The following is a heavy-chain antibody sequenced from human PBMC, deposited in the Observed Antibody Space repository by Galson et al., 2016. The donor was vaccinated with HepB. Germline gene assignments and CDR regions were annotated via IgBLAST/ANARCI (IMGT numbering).Heavy chain of an antibody. CDR3: ARELVRSAFDL. CDR2: ISPTIMTI. D-gene: IGHD6-6*01. V-gene: IGHV3-48*02. J-gene: IGHJ3*01. Sequence: SLRLSCAASGFAFSSSGINWVRQAPGKALQWISYISPTIMTIYYADSVMGRFTISRDNAKNSVYLQMNSLRDDDTAVYYCARELVRSAFDLWGQGTMVTVSS. CDR1: GFAFSSSG.